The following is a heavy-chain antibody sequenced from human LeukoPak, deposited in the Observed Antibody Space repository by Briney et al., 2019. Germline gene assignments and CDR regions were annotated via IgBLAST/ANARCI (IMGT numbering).Heavy chain of an antibody. CDR2: IYTSGST. CDR1: GGSISSGSYY. J-gene: IGHJ4*02. V-gene: IGHV4-61*02. Sequence: SETLSLTCTVSGGSISSGSYYWSWIRQPAGKGLEWIGRIYTSGSTNYNPSLKSRVTISVDTSKNQFSLKLSSVTAADTAVYYCARDMATSTGLGFDYWGQGTLVTVSS. D-gene: IGHD5-12*01. CDR3: ARDMATSTGLGFDY.